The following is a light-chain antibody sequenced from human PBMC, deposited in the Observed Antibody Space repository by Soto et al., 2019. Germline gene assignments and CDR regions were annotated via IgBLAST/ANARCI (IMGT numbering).Light chain of an antibody. CDR1: QNINTY. CDR3: KQTSSATFN. V-gene: IGKV1-39*01. J-gene: IGKJ3*01. Sequence: DIQMTQSPYSLSAAVGDRVTIACRASQNINTYLNWYQQKPGKAPKLLIFDAASLQNGVPPRFSGGGYRTDFTLNITSLQPEDFATYYCKQTSSATFNFGHGNKVDI. CDR2: DAA.